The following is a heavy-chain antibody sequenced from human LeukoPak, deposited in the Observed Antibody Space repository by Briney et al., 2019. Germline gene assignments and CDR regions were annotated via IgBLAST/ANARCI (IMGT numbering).Heavy chain of an antibody. Sequence: SETLSLTCTVSGDSLSSHYWSWIRQPPGKGLGWIGYIYGSGSTHCDPSLRSRVTISEDTSKNQFSLKLTSVTAADTAVYYCARNVGWYSHDSWGQGTLVTVSS. J-gene: IGHJ4*02. D-gene: IGHD6-19*01. CDR3: ARNVGWYSHDS. CDR1: GDSLSSHY. CDR2: IYGSGST. V-gene: IGHV4-59*08.